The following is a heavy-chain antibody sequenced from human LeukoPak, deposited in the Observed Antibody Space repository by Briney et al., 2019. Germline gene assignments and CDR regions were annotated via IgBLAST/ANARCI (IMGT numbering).Heavy chain of an antibody. J-gene: IGHJ3*02. CDR2: IYSGGST. Sequence: GGSLRLSCAASGFTVSSNYMSWVRQPPGKGLEWVSVIYSGGSTYCADSVKGRFTIYKDSSKNTLYLQMNSLRAEDTAVYFCARQRLCVSAAFDIWGQGTMVT. D-gene: IGHD4/OR15-4a*01. CDR1: GFTVSSNY. V-gene: IGHV3-66*02. CDR3: ARQRLCVSAAFDI.